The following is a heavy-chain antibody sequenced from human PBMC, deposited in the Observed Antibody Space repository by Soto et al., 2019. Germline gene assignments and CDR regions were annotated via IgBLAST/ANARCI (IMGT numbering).Heavy chain of an antibody. CDR1: GGTFSSYT. CDR3: ARAAGYCSGGSCYHFDY. Sequence: ASVKVSCKASGGTFSSYTISWVRQAPGQGLEWMGRIIPILGIANYAQKFQGRVTITADKSTSTAYMELSSLRSEDTAVYYCARAAGYCSGGSCYHFDYWGQGTLVTVSS. CDR2: IIPILGIA. D-gene: IGHD2-15*01. V-gene: IGHV1-69*02. J-gene: IGHJ4*02.